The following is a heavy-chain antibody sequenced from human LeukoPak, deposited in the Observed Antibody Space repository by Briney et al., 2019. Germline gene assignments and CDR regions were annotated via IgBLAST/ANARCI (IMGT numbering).Heavy chain of an antibody. Sequence: SETLSLTCAVYGGSFSGYYWSWIRQPPGKGLEWIGEINHSGSTNYNPSLKSRVTISVDTSKNQFSLKLSSVTAADTAVNYCARRRGIAVAGTRYYFDYWGQGTLVTVSS. J-gene: IGHJ4*02. D-gene: IGHD6-19*01. CDR1: GGSFSGYY. CDR3: ARRRGIAVAGTRYYFDY. V-gene: IGHV4-34*01. CDR2: INHSGST.